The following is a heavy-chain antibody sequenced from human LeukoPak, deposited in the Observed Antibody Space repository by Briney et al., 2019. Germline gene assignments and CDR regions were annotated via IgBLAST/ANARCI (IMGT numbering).Heavy chain of an antibody. CDR1: GFTFSNYA. CDR2: ISYEGNNK. CDR3: ARGGDYGSGSFRWRHFDY. V-gene: IGHV3-30-3*01. Sequence: GGSLRPSCAASGFTFSNYAMHWVRQAPGKGLEWVALISYEGNNKYHADSVKGRFTISRDNPKNTLYLQMNSLRTEDTAVYYCARGGDYGSGSFRWRHFDYWGQGTLVTVSS. J-gene: IGHJ4*02. D-gene: IGHD3-10*01.